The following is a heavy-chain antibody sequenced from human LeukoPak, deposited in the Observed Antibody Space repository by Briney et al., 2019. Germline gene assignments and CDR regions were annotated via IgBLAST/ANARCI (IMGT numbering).Heavy chain of an antibody. V-gene: IGHV3-9*01. J-gene: IGHJ4*02. D-gene: IGHD3-22*01. Sequence: PGRSLRLSCAASGFTFDDYAMHWVRQAPGKGLEWVSGISWNSGSIGYADSVKGRFTISRDNAKNSLYLQMNSLRAEDTALYYCAKDMGSGYYYLASIDYRGQGTLVTVSS. CDR2: ISWNSGSI. CDR1: GFTFDDYA. CDR3: AKDMGSGYYYLASIDY.